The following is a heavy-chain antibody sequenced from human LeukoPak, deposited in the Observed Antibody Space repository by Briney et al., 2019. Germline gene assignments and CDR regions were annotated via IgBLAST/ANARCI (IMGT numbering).Heavy chain of an antibody. J-gene: IGHJ4*02. D-gene: IGHD3-22*01. CDR3: AKDRSLLYYYDSSAYYYPY. Sequence: PGGPLRLSCAASGFSFRSYAMSWVRHAPGKGLEWVSAISGSGGSTYYADSVKGRFTISRDNSKNTLYLQMNSLRAEDTAVYYCAKDRSLLYYYDSSAYYYPYWGQGTLVTVSS. V-gene: IGHV3-23*01. CDR2: ISGSGGST. CDR1: GFSFRSYA.